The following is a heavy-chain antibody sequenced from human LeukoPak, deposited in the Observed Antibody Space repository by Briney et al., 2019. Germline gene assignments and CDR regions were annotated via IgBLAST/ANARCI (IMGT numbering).Heavy chain of an antibody. CDR2: IYSGGST. CDR1: GFTVSSNY. Sequence: PGGSLRLSCAASGFTVSSNYMSWVRQAPGKGLEWVSVIYSGGSTYYADSVKGRFTISRDNPKNTLYLQMNSLRAEDTAVYYCAKGGQGEDSDYWGQGTLVTVSS. V-gene: IGHV3-53*01. CDR3: AKGGQGEDSDY. D-gene: IGHD3-10*01. J-gene: IGHJ4*02.